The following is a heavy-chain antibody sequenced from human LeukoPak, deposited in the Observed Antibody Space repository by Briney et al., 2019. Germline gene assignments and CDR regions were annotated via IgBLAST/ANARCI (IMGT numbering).Heavy chain of an antibody. Sequence: GGSLRLSCAASGFTFSTNAMNWVRQAPGKGLEWVSVIYSGGSTYYADSVKGRFIISRDNSKNTLYLQMSSLRAEDTAVYYCAGEGSSSSWSIWGQGTMVTVAS. V-gene: IGHV3-66*01. D-gene: IGHD6-13*01. CDR3: AGEGSSSSWSI. J-gene: IGHJ3*02. CDR1: GFTFSTNA. CDR2: IYSGGST.